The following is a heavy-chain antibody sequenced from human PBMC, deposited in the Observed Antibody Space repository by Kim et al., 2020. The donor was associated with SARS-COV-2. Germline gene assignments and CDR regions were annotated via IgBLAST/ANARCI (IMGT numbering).Heavy chain of an antibody. CDR2: INSNGGNT. CDR3: ARDWPTAGTDDC. J-gene: IGHJ4*02. CDR1: GFTFSSYA. V-gene: IGHV3-64*01. D-gene: IGHD6-13*01. Sequence: GGSLRLSCAASGFTFSSYAMHWVRQAPGKGLEYVSAINSNGGNTYYANSVKGRFTISRDNSKNTLYLQMGSLRAEDMAVYYCARDWPTAGTDDCWGQGTLVTVSS.